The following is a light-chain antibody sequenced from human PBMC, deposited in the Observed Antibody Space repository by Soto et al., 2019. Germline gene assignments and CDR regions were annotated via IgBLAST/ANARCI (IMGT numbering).Light chain of an antibody. J-gene: IGKJ1*01. Sequence: EIVLTQSPGTLSLSPGERATLSCRASQSVPSNFLAWYQQKPGQAPILLIYGVSRRATGIPDRFSGSGSGTHFTLTISRLEPEEFAVYYCQQYDSSWTFGQGTKVEIK. CDR1: QSVPSNF. CDR3: QQYDSSWT. CDR2: GVS. V-gene: IGKV3-20*01.